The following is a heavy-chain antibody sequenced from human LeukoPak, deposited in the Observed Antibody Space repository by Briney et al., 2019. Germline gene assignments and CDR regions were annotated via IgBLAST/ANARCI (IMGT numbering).Heavy chain of an antibody. CDR3: AKEMATIRAFDF. CDR1: GFTFSSFA. Sequence: GGSLRLSCAASGFTFSSFAISWVRPAPGEGLEWVSGMSCSSGKTYYADSVKGRFTISRDNSKNTLYLQMNSLRAEDTAVYYCAKEMATIRAFDFWGQGTMVTVSS. V-gene: IGHV3-23*01. CDR2: MSCSSGKT. D-gene: IGHD5-24*01. J-gene: IGHJ3*01.